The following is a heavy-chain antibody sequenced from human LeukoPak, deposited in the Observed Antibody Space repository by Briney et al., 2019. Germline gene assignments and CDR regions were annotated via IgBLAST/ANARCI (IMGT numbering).Heavy chain of an antibody. CDR1: GGSFSGYY. D-gene: IGHD2-15*01. CDR3: ASPGYCSGGSCYGRFDP. Sequence: SETLSLTCAVYGGSFSGYYWSWIRQPPGKGLEWIGEINHSGSTNYNPSLKSRVTISVDTSKNQFSLKLSSVTAADTAVYYCASPGYCSGGSCYGRFDPWGQGTLVTVSS. CDR2: INHSGST. V-gene: IGHV4-34*01. J-gene: IGHJ5*02.